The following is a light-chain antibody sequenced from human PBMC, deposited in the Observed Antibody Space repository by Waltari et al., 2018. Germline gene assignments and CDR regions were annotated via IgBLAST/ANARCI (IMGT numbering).Light chain of an antibody. V-gene: IGKV3-15*01. Sequence: EIVMTQSPATLSVSPGERATLSCRASQSVSSNLAWYQQKPGQAPRLLIYGASTRANGIPASFSGGGSGTEFTLTISSLQSEDFTVYYCQQYNNWPLTFGGGTKVEIK. CDR1: QSVSSN. CDR3: QQYNNWPLT. CDR2: GAS. J-gene: IGKJ4*01.